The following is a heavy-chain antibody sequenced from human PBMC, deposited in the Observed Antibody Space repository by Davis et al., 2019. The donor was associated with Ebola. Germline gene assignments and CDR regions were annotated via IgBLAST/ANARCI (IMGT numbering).Heavy chain of an antibody. J-gene: IGHJ4*02. D-gene: IGHD1-14*01. CDR3: ARGTGPVDY. Sequence: GSLRLSCTVSGGSITSYYWNWIRQPPGKGLEWIGYIYYSGSTNYNPSLKSRVTISVDTSKNQFSLKLSAVTVADTAVYYCARGTGPVDYWGQGTLVTVSS. V-gene: IGHV4-59*01. CDR1: GGSITSYY. CDR2: IYYSGST.